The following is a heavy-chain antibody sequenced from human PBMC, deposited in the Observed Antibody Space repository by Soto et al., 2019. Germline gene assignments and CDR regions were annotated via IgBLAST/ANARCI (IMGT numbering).Heavy chain of an antibody. J-gene: IGHJ3*02. V-gene: IGHV1-69*12. CDR1: GGTFSSYA. CDR2: IIPIFGTA. D-gene: IGHD3-22*01. Sequence: QVQLVQSGAEVKKPGSSVKVSCKASGGTFSSYAFIWVRQAPGQGLEWMGGIIPIFGTASYAQKFQGRVTXXAXXSTSTAYMEMSSLRSEDTAVYYCARDPNDYYDSGVQDALDIWGQGTVVTVSS. CDR3: ARDPNDYYDSGVQDALDI.